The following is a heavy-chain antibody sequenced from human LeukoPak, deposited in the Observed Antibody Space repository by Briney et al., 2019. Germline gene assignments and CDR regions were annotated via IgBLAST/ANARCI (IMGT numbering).Heavy chain of an antibody. Sequence: GGSLRLSCAASGFTFSSYAMSWVRQAPGKGLEWVSAISGSGGSTYYADSVKGRFTISRDNSKNTLYLQMNSLRAEDTAIYYCAKYYYDSSGYLIDYWGQGTLVTVSS. V-gene: IGHV3-23*01. CDR3: AKYYYDSSGYLIDY. J-gene: IGHJ4*02. CDR1: GFTFSSYA. D-gene: IGHD3-22*01. CDR2: ISGSGGST.